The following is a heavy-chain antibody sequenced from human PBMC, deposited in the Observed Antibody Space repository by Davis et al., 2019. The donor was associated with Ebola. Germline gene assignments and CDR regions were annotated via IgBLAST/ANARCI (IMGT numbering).Heavy chain of an antibody. D-gene: IGHD1-26*01. J-gene: IGHJ4*02. Sequence: ASVKVSCKASGYTFTSYYMHWVRQAPGQGLEWMGIINPSGGSTSYAQKFQGRVTMTRDTSTSTVYMELSGLRSEDTALYYCAKDKVLMGATPTYYFDYWGQGTQVTVSS. CDR2: INPSGGST. V-gene: IGHV1-46*01. CDR1: GYTFTSYY. CDR3: AKDKVLMGATPTYYFDY.